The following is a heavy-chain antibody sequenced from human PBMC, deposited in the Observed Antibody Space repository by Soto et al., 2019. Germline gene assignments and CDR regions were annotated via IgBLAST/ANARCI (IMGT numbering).Heavy chain of an antibody. Sequence: LRLSCAASGFIFSNYGMHWVRQAPGKGLEWLAVIWYDGNNKYYADSVKGRFTISRDNSNNTLYMQMASLRADDTAVYYCARGLRSLFDYWGQGTLVTVSS. CDR3: ARGLRSLFDY. CDR2: IWYDGNNK. J-gene: IGHJ4*02. V-gene: IGHV3-33*01. CDR1: GFIFSNYG.